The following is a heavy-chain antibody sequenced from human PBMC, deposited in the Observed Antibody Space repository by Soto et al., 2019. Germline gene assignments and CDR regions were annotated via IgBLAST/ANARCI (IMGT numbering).Heavy chain of an antibody. J-gene: IGHJ4*02. CDR2: IWYDGSNK. CDR3: ARTPKSSPYYFDY. CDR1: GFTFSSYG. V-gene: IGHV3-33*01. Sequence: QVQLVESGGGVVQPGRSLRLSCAASGFTFSSYGMHRVRQAPGKGLEWVAVIWYDGSNKYYADSVKGRFTISRDNSKNTLYLQMNSLRAEDTAVYYCARTPKSSPYYFDYWGQGTLVTVSS.